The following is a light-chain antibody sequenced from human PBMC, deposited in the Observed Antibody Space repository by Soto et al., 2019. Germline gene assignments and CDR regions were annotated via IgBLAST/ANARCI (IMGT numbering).Light chain of an antibody. Sequence: EIVLTQSPGTLSLSPGERATLSCRASQTLSSGYLAWYQQKPGQAPRILTYAASSRATGIPDRFSGSGSGTDFTLTISRLEPEDFAVYYCQQYDTSPRTFGQGTKVDIK. V-gene: IGKV3-20*01. CDR3: QQYDTSPRT. J-gene: IGKJ1*01. CDR1: QTLSSGY. CDR2: AAS.